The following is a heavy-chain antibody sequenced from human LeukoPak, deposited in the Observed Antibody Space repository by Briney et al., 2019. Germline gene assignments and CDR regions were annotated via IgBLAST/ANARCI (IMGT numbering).Heavy chain of an antibody. CDR2: ISNSGST. CDR1: GGSISSGEYF. CDR3: ARADNWNAFEY. Sequence: SETLSLTCTVSGGSISSGEYFWSCVRQHPGKGLEWIGYISNSGSTSYNPSLKSRVTLSVDTSKNQFSLKLSSVTAADTAVYYCARADNWNAFEYWGQGTLVPVSS. J-gene: IGHJ4*02. V-gene: IGHV4-31*03. D-gene: IGHD1-1*01.